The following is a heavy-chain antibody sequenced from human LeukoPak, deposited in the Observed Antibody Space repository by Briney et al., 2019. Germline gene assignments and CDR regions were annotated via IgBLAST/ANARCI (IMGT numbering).Heavy chain of an antibody. CDR1: GGSISSSSYY. J-gene: IGHJ4*02. V-gene: IGHV4-39*07. D-gene: IGHD4-17*01. Sequence: PSETLSLICSVSGGSISSSSYYWAWIRQPPGKGLEWIASIYYSGSTYYNPSLRSRVTISVDTSKNQFSLKLSSVTAADTAVYYCARDREGGTVFDYWGQGTLVTVSS. CDR3: ARDREGGTVFDY. CDR2: IYYSGST.